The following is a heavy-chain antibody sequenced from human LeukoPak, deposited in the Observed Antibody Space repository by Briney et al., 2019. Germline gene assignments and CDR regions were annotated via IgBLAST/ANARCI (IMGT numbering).Heavy chain of an antibody. CDR2: IIPILGIA. J-gene: IGHJ4*02. CDR1: GGTFTSYT. Sequence: ASVKVSCKASGGTFTSYTISWVRQAPGQGLEWMGRIIPILGIANYAQKFQGRVTITADNSTSTAYMELSSLRSEDTAVYYCARGNDLRPYDYWGQGTLVTVSS. CDR3: ARGNDLRPYDY. V-gene: IGHV1-69*10. D-gene: IGHD1-1*01.